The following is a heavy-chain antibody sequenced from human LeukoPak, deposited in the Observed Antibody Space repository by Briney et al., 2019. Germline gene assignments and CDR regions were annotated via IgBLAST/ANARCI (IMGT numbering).Heavy chain of an antibody. CDR3: ATRGYYDILTGYPLDYYYMGV. D-gene: IGHD3-9*01. CDR2: FDPEDGKT. Sequence: ASVKVSCKVSGYTLTELSMHWVRQAPGKGLEWMGGFDPEDGKTIYAQKFQGRVTMTEDTSTDTAYMELSSLRSEDTAVYYCATRGYYDILTGYPLDYYYMGVWGKGTTVTISS. V-gene: IGHV1-24*01. CDR1: GYTLTELS. J-gene: IGHJ6*03.